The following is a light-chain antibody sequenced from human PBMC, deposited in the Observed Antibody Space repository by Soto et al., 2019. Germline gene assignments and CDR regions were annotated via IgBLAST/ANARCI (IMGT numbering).Light chain of an antibody. Sequence: DIQMTQSPSSVSAFVGDRVTITCRASQDISSWLAWYRQKPGKAPKLLIYAASSLQSGVPSRFSGSGSGTEFTLTISSLQPEDFATYYCQQANSFPLTFGGGTKVEIK. J-gene: IGKJ4*01. CDR1: QDISSW. V-gene: IGKV1D-12*01. CDR3: QQANSFPLT. CDR2: AAS.